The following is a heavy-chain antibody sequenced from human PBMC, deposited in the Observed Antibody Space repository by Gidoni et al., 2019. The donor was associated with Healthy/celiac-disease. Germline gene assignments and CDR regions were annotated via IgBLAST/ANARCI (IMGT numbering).Heavy chain of an antibody. Sequence: EVQLVESGGGLVQPGRSLRLSCAASGFTFDDYAMHWVSGISWNSGSIGYADSVKGRFTISRDNAKNSLYLQMNSLRAEDTALYYCAKDITIFGVVIDNSGGFDYWGQGTLVTVSS. D-gene: IGHD3-3*01. CDR3: AKDITIFGVVIDNSGGFDY. CDR1: GFTFDDYA. J-gene: IGHJ4*02. CDR2: ISWNSGSI. V-gene: IGHV3-9*01.